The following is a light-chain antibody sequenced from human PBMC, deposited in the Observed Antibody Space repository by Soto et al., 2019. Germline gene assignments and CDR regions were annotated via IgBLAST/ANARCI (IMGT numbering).Light chain of an antibody. J-gene: IGLJ1*01. V-gene: IGLV2-14*01. CDR1: SSDVGGYNY. CDR3: SSYTSSSPYV. Sequence: QSVLTQPASVSGSPGQWITISCTGTSSDVGGYNYVSWYQQHPGKAPKLMIYEVSNRPSGVSNRFSGSKSGNTASLTISGLQAEDEADYYCSSYTSSSPYVFGTGTKLTVL. CDR2: EVS.